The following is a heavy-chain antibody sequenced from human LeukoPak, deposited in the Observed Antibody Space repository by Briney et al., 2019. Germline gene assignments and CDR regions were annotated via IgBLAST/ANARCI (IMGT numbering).Heavy chain of an antibody. J-gene: IGHJ4*02. CDR1: GFTFDDYA. CDR2: ISWNSGSI. Sequence: GGSLRLSCAASGFTFDDYAMHWVRQAPGKGLEWVSGISWNSGSIGYADSVKGRFTISRDNAKNSLYLQMNSLRAEDTAVYYCARRVNGLYYFDYWGQGTLVTVSS. CDR3: ARRVNGLYYFDY. V-gene: IGHV3-9*01.